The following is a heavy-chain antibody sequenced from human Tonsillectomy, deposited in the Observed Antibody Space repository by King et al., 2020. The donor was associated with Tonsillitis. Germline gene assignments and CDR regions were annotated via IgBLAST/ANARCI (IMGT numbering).Heavy chain of an antibody. CDR1: GFTCSSYW. V-gene: IGHV3-7*03. J-gene: IGHJ6*03. Sequence: VQLVESGGGLVQPGGSLRLSCAASGFTCSSYWMSWGRQAPGKGLEWVANIKQDGSEKYYGDSVKGRFTISRDNAKNSLYLQMNSLRAEETAVYYWALVSSYSSSWYYLKQTPMAVWGTGTTVTVSS. CDR3: ALVSSYSSSWYYLKQTPMAV. CDR2: IKQDGSEK. D-gene: IGHD6-13*01.